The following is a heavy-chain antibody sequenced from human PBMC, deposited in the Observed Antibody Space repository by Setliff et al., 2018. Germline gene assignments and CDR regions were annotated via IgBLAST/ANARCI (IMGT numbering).Heavy chain of an antibody. J-gene: IGHJ6*03. CDR2: MNPTSGNT. V-gene: IGHV1-8*02. D-gene: IGHD3-10*01. Sequence: GASVKVSCKVSGYSLKDSSMHWVRQVPGKGLEWMGWMNPTSGNTGYAQKFQGRVTMTRNTSISTAYMELSSLRSEDTAVYYCAGGQPLVRKYYYYMDVWGKGTTVTVSS. CDR1: GYSLKDSS. CDR3: AGGQPLVRKYYYYMDV.